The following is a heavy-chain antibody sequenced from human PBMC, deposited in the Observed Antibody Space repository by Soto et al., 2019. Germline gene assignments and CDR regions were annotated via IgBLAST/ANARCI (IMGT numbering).Heavy chain of an antibody. D-gene: IGHD6-19*01. CDR1: GGSVSSGGYY. CDR3: ASPGYSSGWYVDYYYYYGMDV. Sequence: PSETLSLTCTVSGGSVSSGGYYWSWIRQHPGKGLEWIGCIYYSGSTYYNPSLKSRVTISVDTSKNQFSLKLSSVTAADTAVYYCASPGYSSGWYVDYYYYYGMDVWGQGTTVTVSS. CDR2: IYYSGST. J-gene: IGHJ6*02. V-gene: IGHV4-31*03.